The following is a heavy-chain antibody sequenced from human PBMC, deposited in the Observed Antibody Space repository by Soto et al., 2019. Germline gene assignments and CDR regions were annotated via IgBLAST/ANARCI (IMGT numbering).Heavy chain of an antibody. Sequence: PGESLKISCKGSGYSFTSYWISWVRQMPGKGLEWMGRIDPSDSYTNYSPSFQGQVTISADKSISTAYLQWSSLKASDTAMYYCARRMAYCGGDCYSGIDYWGQGTLVTVSS. J-gene: IGHJ4*02. CDR3: ARRMAYCGGDCYSGIDY. CDR1: GYSFTSYW. V-gene: IGHV5-10-1*04. CDR2: IDPSDSYT. D-gene: IGHD2-21*02.